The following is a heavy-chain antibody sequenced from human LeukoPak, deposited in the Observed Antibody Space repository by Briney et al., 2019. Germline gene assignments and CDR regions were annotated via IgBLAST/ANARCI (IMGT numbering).Heavy chain of an antibody. V-gene: IGHV1-8*01. Sequence: GASVKVSCKASGYTFTSYDINWVRQATGQGLEWMGWMNPNSGNTGYAQKFQGRVTMTRNTSISTAYMELSSLRSEDTAVYCCARLIAMVRGVIMNYYYYYYMDVWGKGTTATISS. CDR3: ARLIAMVRGVIMNYYYYYYMDV. D-gene: IGHD3-10*01. J-gene: IGHJ6*03. CDR1: GYTFTSYD. CDR2: MNPNSGNT.